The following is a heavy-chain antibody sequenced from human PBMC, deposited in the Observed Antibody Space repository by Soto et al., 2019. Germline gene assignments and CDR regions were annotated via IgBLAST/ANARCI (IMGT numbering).Heavy chain of an antibody. CDR2: IIPIFGTA. D-gene: IGHD4-17*01. V-gene: IGHV1-69*05. Sequence: SVKVSFKASGGTFSSYAISWARQAPGQGLEWMGGIIPIFGTANCAQKFQGRFTISRDDSKSIAYLQMNSLKTEDTAVYYCTRDQHAMTTVALNWFDPWGQGTLVTVSS. CDR3: TRDQHAMTTVALNWFDP. CDR1: GGTFSSYA. J-gene: IGHJ5*02.